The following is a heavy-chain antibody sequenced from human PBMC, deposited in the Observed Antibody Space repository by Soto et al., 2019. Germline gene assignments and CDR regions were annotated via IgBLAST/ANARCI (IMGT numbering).Heavy chain of an antibody. D-gene: IGHD3-22*01. V-gene: IGHV2-5*02. CDR1: GFSLSTSGVG. Sequence: QITLKESGPPLVKPTQTLTLTCTFSGFSLSTSGVGVGWIRQPPGKALEWLALIYWDDDKRYSPSLKSRLTITKDTSKNQVVLTMTNMDPVDTATYYCAHRFVGNYYDSSGSYFDYWGQGTLVTVSS. J-gene: IGHJ4*02. CDR3: AHRFVGNYYDSSGSYFDY. CDR2: IYWDDDK.